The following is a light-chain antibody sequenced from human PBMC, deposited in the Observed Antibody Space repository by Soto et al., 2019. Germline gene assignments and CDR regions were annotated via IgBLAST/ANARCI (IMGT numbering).Light chain of an antibody. CDR2: GAS. CDR3: QQYGSSPPYT. CDR1: QSVSSSY. V-gene: IGKV3-20*01. Sequence: EIVLTQSPGTLSLSPGERATLSCRASQSVSSSYLAWYQQKPGQAPRLLIYGASSSATGIPDRFRGSGSGTDFTLTISRLEPEDFAQYYCQQYGSSPPYTFGQGTKLEIK. J-gene: IGKJ2*01.